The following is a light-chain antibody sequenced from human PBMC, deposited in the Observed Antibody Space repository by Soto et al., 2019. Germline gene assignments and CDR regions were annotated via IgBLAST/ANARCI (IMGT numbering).Light chain of an antibody. CDR2: EVT. J-gene: IGLJ2*01. CDR3: SSYSITTVV. Sequence: QSVLTQPASVSGSPGQSITISCTGTSSDIGGSNYVSWYQQHPGKAPKLIIYEVTNRPSGVSDRFSGSKSDNTASLIISGLQAEDEAHYYCSSYSITTVVFGSGTKLTVL. CDR1: SSDIGGSNY. V-gene: IGLV2-14*01.